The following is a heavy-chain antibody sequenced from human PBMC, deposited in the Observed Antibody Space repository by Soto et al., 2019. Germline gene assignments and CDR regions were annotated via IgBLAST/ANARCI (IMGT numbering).Heavy chain of an antibody. CDR3: AREGGGYRFDY. D-gene: IGHD1-26*01. CDR1: GASFTTYY. J-gene: IGHJ4*02. V-gene: IGHV4-59*12. CDR2: IFYSGHL. Sequence: QVQLQESGPGLVKPSETLSLTCTVSGASFTTYYWSWIRQPPGKGLEWIGYIFYSGHLKYNPSLTSRLTIPAAPSKNQISLRLTSVTAADTAVYYCAREGGGYRFDYWARGTLVTVSS.